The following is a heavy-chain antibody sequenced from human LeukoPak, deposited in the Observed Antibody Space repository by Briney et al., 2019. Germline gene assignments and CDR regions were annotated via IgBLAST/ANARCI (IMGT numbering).Heavy chain of an antibody. J-gene: IGHJ4*02. V-gene: IGHV3-21*01. CDR3: ARSGSGWYPDY. Sequence: PGGSLRLSCAASGFTFSSYSMNWVRQAPGKGLEWVSYISSSSSYIYYAGSVKGRFTISRDNAKNSLFLQMNSLRAEDTAVYYCARSGSGWYPDYWGREPWSPSPQ. D-gene: IGHD6-19*01. CDR2: ISSSSSYI. CDR1: GFTFSSYS.